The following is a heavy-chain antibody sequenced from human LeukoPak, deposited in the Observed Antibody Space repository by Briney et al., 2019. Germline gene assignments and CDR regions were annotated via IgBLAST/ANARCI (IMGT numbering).Heavy chain of an antibody. CDR3: ASTENYYDSSGYYLEFDY. CDR1: GGSISSYY. J-gene: IGHJ4*02. V-gene: IGHV4-4*07. CDR2: IYTRGST. D-gene: IGHD3-22*01. Sequence: SETLSLTCTVSGGSISSYYWSWIRQPAGKGLEWIGRIYTRGSTNYNPSLKSRVTISVDKSKNQFSLKLSSVTAADTAVYYCASTENYYDSSGYYLEFDYWGQGTLVTVSS.